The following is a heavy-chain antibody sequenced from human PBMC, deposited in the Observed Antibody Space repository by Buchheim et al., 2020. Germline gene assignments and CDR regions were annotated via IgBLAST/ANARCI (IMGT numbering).Heavy chain of an antibody. D-gene: IGHD2/OR15-2a*01. CDR2: VSHSGGT. CDR1: GGSVSSGTYY. J-gene: IGHJ4*02. V-gene: IGHV4-61*01. CDR3: ARGAYFHYGGSFDY. Sequence: QVQLHESGPGLVKPSETLSLTCTVSGGSVSSGTYYWSWIRQPPGKGLEWIGYVSHSGGTNYNPSLKSRVTISVDTSKNQFSLKLNSVTAADTAVYYCARGAYFHYGGSFDYWGQGTL.